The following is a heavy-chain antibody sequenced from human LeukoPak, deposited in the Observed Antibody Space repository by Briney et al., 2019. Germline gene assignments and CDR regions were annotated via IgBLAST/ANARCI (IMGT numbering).Heavy chain of an antibody. CDR3: ASTVRTYYYDSSGYGWFDP. Sequence: SETLSLTCAVYGGSFSGYYWSWIRQPPGKGLEWIGEINHSGSTNYNPSLKSRVTISVDTSKNQFSLKLSSVTAADTAVYYCASTVRTYYYDSSGYGWFDPWGQGTLVTVSS. D-gene: IGHD3-22*01. J-gene: IGHJ5*02. CDR1: GGSFSGYY. V-gene: IGHV4-34*01. CDR2: INHSGST.